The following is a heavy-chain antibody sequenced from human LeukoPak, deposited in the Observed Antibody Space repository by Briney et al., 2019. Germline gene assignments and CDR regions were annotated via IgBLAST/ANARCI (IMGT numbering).Heavy chain of an antibody. CDR1: GGSIISGNHY. CDR2: IYTSGT. J-gene: IGHJ3*02. V-gene: IGHV4-61*09. D-gene: IGHD6-6*01. CDR3: AREGGIASRPWAFDI. Sequence: SQILSLTCSVSGGSIISGNHYWSWIRQPAGKGLEWIGHIYTSGTNYNPTLKGRVTMSVDTSQNQFSLKLNSVTAADTAVYYCAREGGIASRPWAFDIWGQGTMVAVS.